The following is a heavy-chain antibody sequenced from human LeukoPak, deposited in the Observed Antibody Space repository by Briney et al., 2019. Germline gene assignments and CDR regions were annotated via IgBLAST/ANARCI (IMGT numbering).Heavy chain of an antibody. CDR2: ISPSGGNT. J-gene: IGHJ4*02. V-gene: IGHV3-23*01. CDR3: AKGARNTAPDY. Sequence: GGSLRLSCTASGFTFSTYAMSWVRQAPGKGLEWVSSISPSGGNTYYADSVKGRLTISRDNSKNTVYLQMNSLTAEDTAVYYCAKGARNTAPDYWGQGTLVTVSS. D-gene: IGHD5-18*01. CDR1: GFTFSTYA.